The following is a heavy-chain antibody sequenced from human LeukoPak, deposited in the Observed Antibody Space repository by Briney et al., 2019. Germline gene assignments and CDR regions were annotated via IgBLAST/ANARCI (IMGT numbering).Heavy chain of an antibody. V-gene: IGHV1-69*01. CDR2: IIPIFGTA. Sequence: ASVNVSCKASVGTFSSYAISWVRQAPGQGLEWMGGIIPIFGTANYAQKFQGRVTITADESTSTAYMELSSLRSEDTAVYYCARVEGYSYHFDYWGQGTLVTVSS. CDR3: ARVEGYSYHFDY. J-gene: IGHJ4*02. D-gene: IGHD5-18*01. CDR1: VGTFSSYA.